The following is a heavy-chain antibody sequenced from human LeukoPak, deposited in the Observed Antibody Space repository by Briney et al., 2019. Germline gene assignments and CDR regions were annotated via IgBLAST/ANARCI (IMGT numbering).Heavy chain of an antibody. CDR3: ARDDRLSSYYGSGSVFDY. CDR2: ISSSGSTI. J-gene: IGHJ4*02. CDR1: GFTFSDCY. V-gene: IGHV3-11*04. D-gene: IGHD3-10*01. Sequence: VGSLRLSCAASGFTFSDCYMSWIRQAPGKGLEWVSYISSSGSTIYYADSVKGRFTISRDNAKNSLYLQMNSLRAEDTAVYYCARDDRLSSYYGSGSVFDYWGQGTLVTVSS.